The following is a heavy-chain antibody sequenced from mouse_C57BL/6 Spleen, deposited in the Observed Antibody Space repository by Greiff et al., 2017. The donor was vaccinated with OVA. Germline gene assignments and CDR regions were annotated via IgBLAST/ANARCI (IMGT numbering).Heavy chain of an antibody. Sequence: QVHVKQSGAELVRPGTSVKMSCKASGYTFTNYWIGWAKQRPGHGLEWIGDIYPGGGYTNYNEKFKGKATLTADKSSSTAYMQFSSLTSEDSAIYYCARWEDSFFDYWGQGTTLTVSS. V-gene: IGHV1-63*01. CDR1: GYTFTNYW. CDR2: IYPGGGYT. D-gene: IGHD4-1*01. J-gene: IGHJ2*01. CDR3: ARWEDSFFDY.